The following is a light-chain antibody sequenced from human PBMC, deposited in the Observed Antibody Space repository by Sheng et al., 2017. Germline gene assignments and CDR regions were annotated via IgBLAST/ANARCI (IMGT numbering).Light chain of an antibody. Sequence: DIQMTQSPSSLSAAVGDRVTITCRASRSISHYINWYQQRPGKAPKLLIYAASSLQSGVPSRFSGSGSGTDFTLTISDLQPDDFATYYCQHYNLYSRTFGQGTKVEVK. CDR2: AAS. CDR3: QHYNLYSRT. V-gene: IGKV1-39*01. J-gene: IGKJ1*01. CDR1: RSISHY.